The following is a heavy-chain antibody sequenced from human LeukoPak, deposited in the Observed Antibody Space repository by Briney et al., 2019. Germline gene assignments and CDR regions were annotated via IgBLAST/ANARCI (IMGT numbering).Heavy chain of an antibody. CDR2: LNPNSGVT. D-gene: IGHD4-17*01. V-gene: IGHV1-2*02. Sequence: ASVKISCKSSGYTFTNHFIHWVRQAPGQGLEWMAWLNPNSGVTKYSQEFQGRVTVTRDTSITTAYMELNRLRSDDTATYYCARVAGLTSGDFDSWGQGTLVTVSP. J-gene: IGHJ4*02. CDR3: ARVAGLTSGDFDS. CDR1: GYTFTNHF.